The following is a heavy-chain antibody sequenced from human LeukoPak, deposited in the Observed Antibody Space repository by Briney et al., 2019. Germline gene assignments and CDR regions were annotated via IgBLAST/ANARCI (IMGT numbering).Heavy chain of an antibody. CDR1: GYTFTDYY. J-gene: IGHJ4*02. CDR3: AVAPGDY. Sequence: ASVKVSCKASGYTFTDYYIHWVRQAPGQGVEWMGWINPNSDYTFYAQKFQGRVTLTRDTSISTVYMELTTLTSDDTALYYCAVAPGDYWGQGTLVSVS. D-gene: IGHD2-21*01. V-gene: IGHV1-2*02. CDR2: INPNSDYT.